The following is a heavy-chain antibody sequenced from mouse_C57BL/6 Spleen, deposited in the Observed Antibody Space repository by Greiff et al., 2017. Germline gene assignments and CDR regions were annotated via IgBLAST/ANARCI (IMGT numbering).Heavy chain of an antibody. CDR3: ARSEGFNYYGSSYDY. V-gene: IGHV1-53*01. CDR1: GYTFTSYW. D-gene: IGHD1-1*01. J-gene: IGHJ2*01. Sequence: QVQLLQPGTELVKPGASVKLSCKASGYTFTSYWMHWVKQRPGQGLEWIGNINPSNGGTNYNEKFKSKATLTVDKSSSTAYLQLSSLTSEDAAVYYCARSEGFNYYGSSYDYWGQGTTLTVSS. CDR2: INPSNGGT.